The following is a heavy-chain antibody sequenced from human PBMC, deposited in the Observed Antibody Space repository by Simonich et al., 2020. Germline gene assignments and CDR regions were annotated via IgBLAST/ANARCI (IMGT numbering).Heavy chain of an antibody. D-gene: IGHD6-13*01. V-gene: IGHV4-38-2*01. CDR1: GYSISSGYY. Sequence: QVQLQESGPGLVKPSETLSLTCAVSGYSISSGYYCGWIRQPPGKGLEWIGSIYHSGSTYDNPSLKSRVTISVDTSKNQFSLKLSSVTAADTAVYYCARVGYSNYYYYGMDVWGQGTTVTVSS. CDR2: IYHSGST. CDR3: ARVGYSNYYYYGMDV. J-gene: IGHJ6*02.